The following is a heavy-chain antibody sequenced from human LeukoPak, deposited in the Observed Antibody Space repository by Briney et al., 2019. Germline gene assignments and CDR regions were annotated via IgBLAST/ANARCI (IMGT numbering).Heavy chain of an antibody. CDR1: VGSISSYY. D-gene: IGHD3-10*01. CDR2: IYTSGST. J-gene: IGHJ3*02. V-gene: IGHV4-4*07. CDR3: ARDRTELLWNAFDI. Sequence: TSETLSFTCTVSVGSISSYYWSWIRQPAGKGLEWIGRIYTSGSTNYNPSLKSRVTMPVDTSKNQFSLKLSSVTAADTAVYYCARDRTELLWNAFDIWGQGTMVTVSS.